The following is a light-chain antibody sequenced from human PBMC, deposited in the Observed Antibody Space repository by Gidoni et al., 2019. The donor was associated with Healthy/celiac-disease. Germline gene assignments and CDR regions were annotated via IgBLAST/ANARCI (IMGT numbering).Light chain of an antibody. V-gene: IGKV3-11*01. CDR2: DAA. Sequence: EIVLTQSPATLSLSPGERATLSCRASQSVSSYLAWYQQKPGQAPRLLIYDAANRATGIPARFSGSGSETDFTLTISSLEPEDFAVYYCQQRNNWLTFGQGTKVEIK. CDR3: QQRNNWLT. J-gene: IGKJ1*01. CDR1: QSVSSY.